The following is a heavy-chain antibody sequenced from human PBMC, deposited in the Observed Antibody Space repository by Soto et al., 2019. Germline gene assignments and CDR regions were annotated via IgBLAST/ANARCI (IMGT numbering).Heavy chain of an antibody. J-gene: IGHJ3*02. CDR2: IYSGGST. CDR1: GFTVSSNY. CDR3: AKPLEDSFYDILTGTDAFDI. Sequence: PGGSLRLSCAASGFTVSSNYMSWVRQAPGKGLEWVSVIYSGGSTYYADSVKGRFTISRHNSKNTLYLQMNSLRAEDTAVYYCAKPLEDSFYDILTGTDAFDIWGQGTMVTVSS. D-gene: IGHD3-9*01. V-gene: IGHV3-53*01.